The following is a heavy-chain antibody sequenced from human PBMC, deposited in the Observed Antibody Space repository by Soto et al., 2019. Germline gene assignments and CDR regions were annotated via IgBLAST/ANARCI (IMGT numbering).Heavy chain of an antibody. D-gene: IGHD2-21*01. CDR1: GDTLTNHA. V-gene: IGHV1-69*12. Sequence: QVHLVQSGAEEKKAGSSVKVSCKASGDTLTNHAVSWVRQAPGQGLELMGGITPIYDTTNIAHKFHGRLTFTADESSGTVYMELQSLTSGDTAVYYCAQGNAVMGPYDMSVWGHGTTVIVSS. CDR3: AQGNAVMGPYDMSV. J-gene: IGHJ6*02. CDR2: ITPIYDTT.